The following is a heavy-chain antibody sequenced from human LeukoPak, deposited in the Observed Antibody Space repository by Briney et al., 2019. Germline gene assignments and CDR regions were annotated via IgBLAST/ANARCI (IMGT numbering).Heavy chain of an antibody. Sequence: GGSLRLSCAASGFTFSGSAIHWVRQASGKGLEWVGRIRSKPNSYATAYAASVKGRFTISRDDSSNTAYLQMNSLKTEDTAVYYCTRRESQGRSTNWYFDLWGRGTLVTVSS. V-gene: IGHV3-73*01. J-gene: IGHJ2*01. CDR2: IRSKPNSYAT. D-gene: IGHD1-14*01. CDR3: TRRESQGRSTNWYFDL. CDR1: GFTFSGSA.